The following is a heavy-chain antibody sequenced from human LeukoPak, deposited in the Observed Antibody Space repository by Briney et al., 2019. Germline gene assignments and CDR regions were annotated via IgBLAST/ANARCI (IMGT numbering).Heavy chain of an antibody. V-gene: IGHV1-69*05. J-gene: IGHJ1*01. D-gene: IGHD2-2*02. CDR2: IIPIFGTA. Sequence: SVKVSCKASGGTFSSYAISWVRQAPGQGLEWMGGIIPIFGTANYAQKFQGRVTITTDESTSTAYMELSSLRSEDTAVYYCASSTDSIVVVPAAIGYFQHWGQGTLVTVSS. CDR3: ASSTDSIVVVPAAIGYFQH. CDR1: GGTFSSYA.